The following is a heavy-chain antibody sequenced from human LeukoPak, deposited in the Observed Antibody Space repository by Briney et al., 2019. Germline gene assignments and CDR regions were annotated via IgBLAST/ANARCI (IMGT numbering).Heavy chain of an antibody. CDR1: GGSLSGHY. CDR3: ARFSWGCSTASCYLTN. J-gene: IGHJ4*02. CDR2: IYYTGTT. V-gene: IGHV4-59*11. D-gene: IGHD2-2*01. Sequence: SETLSLTCTVGGGSLSGHYWGWIRQPPGKGLELVGHIYYTGTTFYNPSLNSRVTTTLDTSRNQFSLKLTSVIAADTAVYYCARFSWGCSTASCYLTNWGQGALVTVSS.